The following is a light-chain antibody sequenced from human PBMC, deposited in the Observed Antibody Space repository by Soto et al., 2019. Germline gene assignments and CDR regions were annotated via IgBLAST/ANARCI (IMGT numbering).Light chain of an antibody. CDR3: QQYGSSLT. Sequence: IGMTQAPAPLSVSPGERSTLSCRASQSVSSNLAWYQQKPGQAPRLLIYGASTRATGIPARFSGSGSGTDFTLTISRLEPEDFAVYYCQQYGSSLTFGQGTRLEIK. CDR1: QSVSSN. V-gene: IGKV3-15*01. J-gene: IGKJ5*01. CDR2: GAS.